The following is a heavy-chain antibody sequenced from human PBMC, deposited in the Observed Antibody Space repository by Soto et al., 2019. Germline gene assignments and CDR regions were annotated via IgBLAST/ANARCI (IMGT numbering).Heavy chain of an antibody. CDR2: IYWDDDR. V-gene: IGHV2-5*02. J-gene: IGHJ4*02. D-gene: IGHD3-9*01. CDR3: AHKGPEDWPLDY. CDR1: GFSLSTSGVG. Sequence: QITLKESGPTLVKPTQTLTLTCTFSGFSLSTSGVGVGWIRQSPGKALEWRAVIYWDDDRRYSPSLKSSLRITKDTSKNQVVLTMTNIDPVDTATYYCAHKGPEDWPLDYWGQGTLVTVSS.